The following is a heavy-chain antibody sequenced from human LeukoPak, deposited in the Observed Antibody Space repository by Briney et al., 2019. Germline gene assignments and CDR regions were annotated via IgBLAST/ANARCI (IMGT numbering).Heavy chain of an antibody. J-gene: IGHJ6*04. Sequence: SETLSLTCAVSGYSISSDYYWGWIRQPPGKGLEWIGSIYHSGSTYYNPFLKSRVTTSVDTSKNQFSLKLSSVTAADTAVYYCARDRALFIPLDVWGKGTTVTVSS. CDR2: IYHSGST. CDR1: GYSISSDYY. CDR3: ARDRALFIPLDV. D-gene: IGHD2-21*01. V-gene: IGHV4-38-2*02.